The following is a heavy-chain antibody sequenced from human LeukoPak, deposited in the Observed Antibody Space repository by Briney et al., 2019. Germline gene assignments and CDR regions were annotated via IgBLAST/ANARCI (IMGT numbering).Heavy chain of an antibody. V-gene: IGHV1-18*01. CDR2: ISAYNGNT. D-gene: IGHD4-17*01. CDR3: ARDDYGDYPYYFDY. J-gene: IGHJ4*02. CDR1: GYTFTSYG. Sequence: ASVTLSCKASGYTFTSYGISWVRQAPGQGLEWMGWISAYNGNTNYAQKLPGRVTMTTDTSTSTAYMELRSLRSDDTAVYYCARDDYGDYPYYFDYWGQGPLVTVSS.